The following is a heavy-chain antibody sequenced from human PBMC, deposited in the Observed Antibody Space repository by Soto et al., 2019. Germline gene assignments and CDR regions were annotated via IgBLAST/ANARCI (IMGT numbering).Heavy chain of an antibody. J-gene: IGHJ4*02. CDR2: ISYDGSLK. D-gene: IGHD1-1*01. V-gene: IGHV3-30*18. CDR3: VKSPRISDWDAFDY. Sequence: PGGSLRLSCAASGFTFSTYGMHWVRQAPGRGLEWVAVISYDGSLKYYPDSVKARFTISRDNSKNTLYLQMNSLRPDDTAIFYCVKSPRISDWDAFDYWGQGTLVTLSS. CDR1: GFTFSTYG.